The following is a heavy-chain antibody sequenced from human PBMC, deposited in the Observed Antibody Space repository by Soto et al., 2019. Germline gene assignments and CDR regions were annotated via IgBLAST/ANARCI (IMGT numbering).Heavy chain of an antibody. Sequence: SETLSLTCPVSGGSISSYYWRWIRQPAGEGREWIGRIYTSGSTNYNPSPKSRVTMSVDTSKNPFSPKPSAVTAADTAVYCCASDNGGIWDHQKFGSGWFDPWGQGTLVTVS. D-gene: IGHD3-16*01. CDR2: IYTSGST. CDR3: ASDNGGIWDHQKFGSGWFDP. V-gene: IGHV4-4*07. J-gene: IGHJ5*02. CDR1: GGSISSYY.